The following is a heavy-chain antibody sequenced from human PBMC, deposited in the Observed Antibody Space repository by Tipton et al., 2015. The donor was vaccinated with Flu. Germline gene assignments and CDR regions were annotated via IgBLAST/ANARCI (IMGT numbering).Heavy chain of an antibody. CDR3: ARDKSGTAMAPGNYYYYYGMDV. V-gene: IGHV4-59*01. CDR1: GGSISSYY. Sequence: TLSLTCTVSGGSISSYYWSWIRQPPGKGLEWIGYIYYSGSTNYNPSLKSRVTISVDTSKNQFSLKLSSVTAADTAVYYCARDKSGTAMAPGNYYYYYGMDVWGQGTTVTVSS. J-gene: IGHJ6*02. D-gene: IGHD5-18*01. CDR2: IYYSGST.